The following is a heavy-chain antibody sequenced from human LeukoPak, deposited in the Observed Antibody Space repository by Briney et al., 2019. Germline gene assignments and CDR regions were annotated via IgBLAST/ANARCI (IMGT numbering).Heavy chain of an antibody. CDR3: AAGSTPYYYYYYMDV. J-gene: IGHJ6*03. CDR1: GGSISSYY. CDR2: IYYSGST. Sequence: PSETLSLTCTVSGGSISSYYWSWIRQPPGKGLEWIGYIYYSGSTNYNPSLKSRVTISVDTSKNQSSLKLSSVTAAGTAVYYCAAGSTPYYYYYYMDVWGKGTTVTVSS. V-gene: IGHV4-59*01. D-gene: IGHD6-25*01.